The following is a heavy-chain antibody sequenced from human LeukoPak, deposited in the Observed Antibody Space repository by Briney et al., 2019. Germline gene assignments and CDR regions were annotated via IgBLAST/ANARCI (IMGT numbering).Heavy chain of an antibody. CDR1: GFTFSNHG. CDR2: ISHDGSSK. CDR3: AGGGGSYSRDY. D-gene: IGHD1-26*01. V-gene: IGHV3-30-3*01. Sequence: AGGSLRLSCAASGFTFSNHGMHWVRQAPGKGLEWVAVISHDGSSKYYADSVKGRFTISRDNSKNTLFLQMDSLATEDTAVYYCAGGGGSYSRDYWGQGTLVTVSS. J-gene: IGHJ4*02.